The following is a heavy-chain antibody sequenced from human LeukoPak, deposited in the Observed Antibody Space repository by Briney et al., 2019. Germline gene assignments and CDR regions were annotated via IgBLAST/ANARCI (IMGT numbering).Heavy chain of an antibody. CDR3: ARDSGSGWSNWFDP. V-gene: IGHV6-1*01. J-gene: IGHJ5*02. D-gene: IGHD6-19*01. Sequence: SQTLSLTCAISGDSVSSNSAAWNWIRQSPSRGLEWLGRTYYRSKWSKWCNDYAVSVKGRVTINPDTSKNQSSLQLNSVTPEDTAVYYCARDSGSGWSNWFDPWGQGTLVTVSS. CDR1: GDSVSSNSAA. CDR2: TYYRSKWSKWCN.